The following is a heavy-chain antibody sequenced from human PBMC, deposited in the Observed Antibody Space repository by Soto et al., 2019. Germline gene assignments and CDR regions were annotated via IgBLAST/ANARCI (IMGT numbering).Heavy chain of an antibody. J-gene: IGHJ4*02. CDR3: AKTGFGDYDY. CDR1: GFTFNSYG. V-gene: IGHV3-23*01. CDR2: VSPSGENT. Sequence: EVQLLESGGGLVQPGGSLRLSCAASGFTFNSYGMSWVRQASGKGLEWVAVVSPSGENTNYADSVKGRFTISRDNSNNTVNLQMNSLRAEDTAIYFCAKTGFGDYDYWGPGALVTVSS. D-gene: IGHD4-17*01.